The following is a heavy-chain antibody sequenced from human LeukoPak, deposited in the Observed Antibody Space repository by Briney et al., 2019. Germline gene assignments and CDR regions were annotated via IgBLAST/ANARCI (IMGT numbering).Heavy chain of an antibody. V-gene: IGHV4-30-4*08. CDR1: GGSISSGDYN. CDR3: ARAHNYYYYMDV. Sequence: PSETLSLTCTVSGGSISSGDYNWSWIRQPPGKGLEWIGYIYYGESTYYNPSLKSRVTISVDTSKNQFSLKLSSVTAADTAVYYCARAHNYYYYMDVWGKGTTVTVSS. CDR2: IYYGEST. J-gene: IGHJ6*03.